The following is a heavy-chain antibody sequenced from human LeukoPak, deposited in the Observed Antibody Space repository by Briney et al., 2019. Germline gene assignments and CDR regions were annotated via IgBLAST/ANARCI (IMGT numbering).Heavy chain of an antibody. CDR3: ARGHLEVTRYYGSGLVWFDP. J-gene: IGHJ5*02. D-gene: IGHD3-10*01. V-gene: IGHV4-39*01. Sequence: SETLSLTCTVSGGSISSSSYYWGWIRQPPGKGLEWIGSIYHSGSTYYNPSLKSRVTISVDTSKNQFSLKLSSVTAADTAVYYCARGHLEVTRYYGSGLVWFDPWGQGTLVTVSS. CDR1: GGSISSSSYY. CDR2: IYHSGST.